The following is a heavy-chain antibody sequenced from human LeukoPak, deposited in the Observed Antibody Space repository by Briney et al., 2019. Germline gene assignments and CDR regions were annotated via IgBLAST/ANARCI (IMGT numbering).Heavy chain of an antibody. D-gene: IGHD6-19*01. CDR1: GYTFTSYG. CDR2: ISAYNGNT. CDR3: AKSSGWSTGSGYYGMDV. J-gene: IGHJ6*02. Sequence: ASVKVSCTASGYTFTSYGISWVRQAPGQGLEWMGWISAYNGNTNYAQKLQGRVTMTTDTSTSTAYMELRSLRSDDTAVYYCAKSSGWSTGSGYYGMDVWGQGTTVTVSS. V-gene: IGHV1-18*01.